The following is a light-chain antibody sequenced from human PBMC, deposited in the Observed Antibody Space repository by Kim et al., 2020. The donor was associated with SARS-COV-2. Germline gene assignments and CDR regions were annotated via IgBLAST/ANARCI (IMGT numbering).Light chain of an antibody. Sequence: SVVLGQTARITCGGNNSGSKKVHWYQQKPGQAPVLVIYRDSNRPSGIPERFSGSNSGNTATLTISRAQAGDEADYYCQVWDSSTVVFGGGTQLTVL. CDR1: NSGSKK. CDR2: RDS. V-gene: IGLV3-9*01. J-gene: IGLJ2*01. CDR3: QVWDSSTVV.